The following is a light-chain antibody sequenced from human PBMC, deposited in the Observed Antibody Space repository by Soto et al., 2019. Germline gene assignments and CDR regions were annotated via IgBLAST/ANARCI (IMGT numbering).Light chain of an antibody. CDR3: QQTYSAPFT. V-gene: IGKV1-39*01. CDR2: SES. CDR1: QSINNY. J-gene: IGKJ3*01. Sequence: DIQMTQSPYSLSASVGDRVTITCRPSQSINNYLNWYQQKPGEAPKLLIYSESSLQSGVPSRFSGSGSGTHFTLTISSLQPEDFATYYCQQTYSAPFTLGPGTKVDIK.